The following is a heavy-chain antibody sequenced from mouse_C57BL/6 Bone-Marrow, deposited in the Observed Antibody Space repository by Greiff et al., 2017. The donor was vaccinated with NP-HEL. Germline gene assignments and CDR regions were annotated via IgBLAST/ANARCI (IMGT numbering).Heavy chain of an antibody. Sequence: QVHVKQPGPELVKPGASVKLSCKASGYTFTSYLMHWVKQRPGRGLEWIGGIDPNSGGTKYNEKFKSKATLTVDKPSSTAYMQLNSLTSEDSAVYYCARYYYGSSSFDYWGQGTTLTVSS. V-gene: IGHV1-72*01. CDR2: IDPNSGGT. CDR1: GYTFTSYL. J-gene: IGHJ2*01. D-gene: IGHD1-1*01. CDR3: ARYYYGSSSFDY.